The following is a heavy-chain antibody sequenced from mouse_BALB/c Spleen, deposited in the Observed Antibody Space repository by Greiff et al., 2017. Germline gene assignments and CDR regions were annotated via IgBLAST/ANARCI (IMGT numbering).Heavy chain of an antibody. CDR2: INPSNGGT. CDR3: TRDGYWFAY. V-gene: IGHV1S81*02. CDR1: GYTFTSYY. D-gene: IGHD2-3*01. Sequence: QVQLQQSGAELVKPGASVKLSCKASGYTFTSYYLYWVKQRPGQGLEWIGEINPSNGGTNFNEKFKSKATLTVDKSSSTAYMQLSSLTSEDSAVYYCTRDGYWFAYWGQGTLVTVSA. J-gene: IGHJ3*01.